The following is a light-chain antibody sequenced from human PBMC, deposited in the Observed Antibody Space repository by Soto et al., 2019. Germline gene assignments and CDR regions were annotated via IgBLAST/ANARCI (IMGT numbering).Light chain of an antibody. CDR2: DAS. J-gene: IGKJ4*01. CDR3: QQYNKWPLS. V-gene: IGKV3-15*01. CDR1: QSIRGS. Sequence: EIVMTQSPDTLSVSPGERATLSCRASQSIRGSLAWYQQKPGQAPRLLIYDASTGATGIPDRFSASGSGTEFTLTISSLKSEDFAVYYCQQYNKWPLSFGGGTKVELK.